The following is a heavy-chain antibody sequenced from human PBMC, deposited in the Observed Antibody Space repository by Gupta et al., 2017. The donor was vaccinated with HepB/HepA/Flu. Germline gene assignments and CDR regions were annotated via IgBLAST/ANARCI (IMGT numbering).Heavy chain of an antibody. J-gene: IGHJ4*02. D-gene: IGHD5-24*01. CDR2: IYSGGST. Sequence: EVQLVESGGGLVQPGGSLRLSCAASGFTVSSNYMSWVRQAPGKGLEWVSVIYSGGSTDDADSVKGRLTISRDKAKNTLYLQMKRMRAEDTAVYYGAREMATTDLDYGGQGTMVTVYS. CDR1: GFTVSSNY. V-gene: IGHV3-66*01. CDR3: AREMATTDLDY.